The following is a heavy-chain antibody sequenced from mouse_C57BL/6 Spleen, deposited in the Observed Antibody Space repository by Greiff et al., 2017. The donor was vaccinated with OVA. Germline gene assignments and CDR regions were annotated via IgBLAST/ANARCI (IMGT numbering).Heavy chain of an antibody. CDR3: ARSNCDLYYFDY. J-gene: IGHJ2*01. CDR1: GYTFTSYW. Sequence: QVQLQQPGAELVKPGASVKLSCKASGYTFTSYWMHWVKQRPGQGLEWIGMIHPNSGSTNYNEKFKSKATLTVDKSSSTAYMQLSSLTSEDSAVYYCARSNCDLYYFDYWGQGTTLTVSS. CDR2: IHPNSGST. V-gene: IGHV1-64*01. D-gene: IGHD4-1*01.